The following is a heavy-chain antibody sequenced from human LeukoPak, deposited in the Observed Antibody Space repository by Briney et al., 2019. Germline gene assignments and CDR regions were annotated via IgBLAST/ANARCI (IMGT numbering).Heavy chain of an antibody. CDR3: AKAKGGINVPLDY. Sequence: GGSLRLSCAASGVIFSSYAMRWVRQAPGKGLQWVSVISGSGDNTYYADSVKGRFTISRDNSKNTLYLQMNSLRAEDTAVYYCAKAKGGINVPLDYWGQGTLVTVSS. V-gene: IGHV3-23*01. D-gene: IGHD3-16*01. CDR1: GVIFSSYA. CDR2: ISGSGDNT. J-gene: IGHJ4*02.